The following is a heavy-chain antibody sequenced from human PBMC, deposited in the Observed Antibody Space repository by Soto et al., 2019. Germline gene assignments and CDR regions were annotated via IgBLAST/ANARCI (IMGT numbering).Heavy chain of an antibody. CDR2: IYYSGST. CDR1: GGSISSGGYY. CDR3: ARVTIVVVITDDLGAFDI. D-gene: IGHD3-22*01. Sequence: QVQLQESGPGLVKPSQTLSLTCTVSGGSISSGGYYWSWIRQHPGKGLEWIGYIYYSGSTYYNPSLTSRVTISVDTSKNQFSLKLSSVTAADTAVYYCARVTIVVVITDDLGAFDIWGQGTMVTVSS. V-gene: IGHV4-31*03. J-gene: IGHJ3*02.